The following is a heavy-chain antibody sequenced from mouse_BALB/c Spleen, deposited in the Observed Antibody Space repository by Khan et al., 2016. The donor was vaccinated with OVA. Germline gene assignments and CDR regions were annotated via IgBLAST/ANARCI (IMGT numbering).Heavy chain of an antibody. V-gene: IGHV1S137*01. CDR3: ARGGRFSY. Sequence: VQLQESGAELVRPGVSVKISCKGSGYTFTDYAMHWVKQSHAKSLEWIGVISTYYGDASYNQKFKGKATMTVDKSSSTAYMELARLTSEDSDIYKCARGGRFSYWGQGNMVTVSA. CDR2: ISTYYGDA. CDR1: GYTFTDYA. J-gene: IGHJ3*01. D-gene: IGHD3-3*01.